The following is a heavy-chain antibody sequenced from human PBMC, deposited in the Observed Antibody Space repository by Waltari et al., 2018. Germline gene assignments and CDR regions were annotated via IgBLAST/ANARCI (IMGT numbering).Heavy chain of an antibody. J-gene: IGHJ4*02. CDR3: AKARYISSSSSSPGVDY. V-gene: IGHV3-33*03. CDR2: IWYDGSNK. Sequence: QVQLVESGGGVVQPGRSLRLSCAASGFTFSSYGMHWVRQAPGKGLEWVAVIWYDGSNKYYAVSVKGRFTISRDNSKNTLYLQMNSLRAEDTAMYYCAKARYISSSSSSPGVDYWGQGTLVTVSS. CDR1: GFTFSSYG. D-gene: IGHD6-6*01.